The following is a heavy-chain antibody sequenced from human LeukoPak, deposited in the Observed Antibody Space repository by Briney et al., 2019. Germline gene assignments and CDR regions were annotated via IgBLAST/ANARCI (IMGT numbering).Heavy chain of an antibody. D-gene: IGHD1-20*01. CDR3: AKKLGNWNGGYFDY. CDR1: GFTFSSYA. CDR2: MSYDGSNK. V-gene: IGHV3-30-3*02. Sequence: PGRSLRLSCAASGFTFSSYAMHWVRQAPGKGLEWVAVMSYDGSNKYYADSVKGRFTISRDNSKNTLYLQMNSLRGEDTAVYYCAKKLGNWNGGYFDYWGQGTLVTVSS. J-gene: IGHJ4*02.